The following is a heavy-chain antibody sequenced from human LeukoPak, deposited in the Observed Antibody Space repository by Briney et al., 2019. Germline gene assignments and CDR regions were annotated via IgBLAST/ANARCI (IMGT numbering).Heavy chain of an antibody. J-gene: IGHJ4*02. Sequence: PGRSLRLSCAASGFTFSSYGMHWVRQAPGEGLEWVAVISYDGSNKYYADSVKGRFTISRDNSKNTLYLQMNSLRAEDTAVYYCARPDCSGGSCYWVWLDYWGQGTLVTVSS. CDR2: ISYDGSNK. D-gene: IGHD2-15*01. CDR1: GFTFSSYG. V-gene: IGHV3-30*03. CDR3: ARPDCSGGSCYWVWLDY.